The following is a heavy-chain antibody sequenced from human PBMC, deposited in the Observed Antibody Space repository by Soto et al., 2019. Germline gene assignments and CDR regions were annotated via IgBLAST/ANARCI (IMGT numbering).Heavy chain of an antibody. CDR2: ISKDGLDR. CDR3: ASPREGQWLVFDN. J-gene: IGHJ4*02. D-gene: IGHD6-19*01. CDR1: GFTFSDFG. V-gene: IGHV3-30*19. Sequence: PGGYLRLSCVVSGFTFSDFGMHWVRQSPGEGLAWVASISKDGLDRYYSESVKGRFTISRDDSKNTVFLQMNSLKVEDTAAYFCASPREGQWLVFDNWGQRTLVTVXS.